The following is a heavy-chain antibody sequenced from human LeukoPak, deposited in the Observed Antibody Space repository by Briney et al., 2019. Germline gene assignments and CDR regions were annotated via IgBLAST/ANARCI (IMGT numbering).Heavy chain of an antibody. V-gene: IGHV3-48*02. D-gene: IGHD3-16*02. Sequence: PGGSLRLSCAASGFTFSSYSMNWVRQAPGKGLEWVSYISSSSSTIHYADSVKGRFTISRDNAKNSLYLQMNSLRDEDTAVYYCARYATYDYVWGSYLYACDYWGQGTLVTVSS. CDR2: ISSSSSTI. CDR3: ARYATYDYVWGSYLYACDY. J-gene: IGHJ4*02. CDR1: GFTFSSYS.